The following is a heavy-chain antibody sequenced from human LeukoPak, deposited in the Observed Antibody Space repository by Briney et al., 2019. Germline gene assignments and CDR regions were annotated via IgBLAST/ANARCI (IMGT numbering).Heavy chain of an antibody. CDR3: VKNYGSGGYGY. D-gene: IGHD3-10*01. J-gene: IGHJ4*02. CDR1: GFTFSSYA. Sequence: GGSLRLSCSASGFTFSSYAMHWVRQAPGKGLEYVSAISSNGFSTYYADSVKGRFTISRDNSKNTLYLQMSSLRPVDTAVYYCVKNYGSGGYGYWGQGILVTVSP. V-gene: IGHV3-64D*06. CDR2: ISSNGFST.